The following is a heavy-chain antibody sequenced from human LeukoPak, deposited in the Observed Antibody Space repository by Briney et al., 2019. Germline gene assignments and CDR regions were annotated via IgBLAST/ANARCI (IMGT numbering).Heavy chain of an antibody. CDR2: INSDGSST. CDR3: ARDGYYYDSSGYWADAFDI. D-gene: IGHD3-22*01. V-gene: IGHV3-74*01. J-gene: IGHJ3*02. CDR1: GFTFSSYW. Sequence: GGSLRLSCAASGFTFSSYWMHWVRQAPGKGLVWVSRINSDGSSTSYADSVKGRFTISRDNAKNTLYLQMNSLRAEDTAVYYCARDGYYYDSSGYWADAFDIWGQGTMVTVSS.